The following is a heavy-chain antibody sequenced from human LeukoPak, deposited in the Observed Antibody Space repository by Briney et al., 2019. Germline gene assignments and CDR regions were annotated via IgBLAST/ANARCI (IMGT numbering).Heavy chain of an antibody. Sequence: GGSLRLSCEASGFTFRTYWISWVRQAPGKGLEWVANINQDGSERHYVDSLRGRFTISRDNAKNSLFLQMSSLRAEDTAVYFCTRDLYYFDSHGYYASDHWGQGTLVTVSS. V-gene: IGHV3-7*01. D-gene: IGHD3-22*01. CDR1: GFTFRTYW. CDR2: INQDGSER. J-gene: IGHJ4*02. CDR3: TRDLYYFDSHGYYASDH.